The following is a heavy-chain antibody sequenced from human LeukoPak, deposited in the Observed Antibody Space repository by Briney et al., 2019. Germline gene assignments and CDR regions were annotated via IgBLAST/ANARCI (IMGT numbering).Heavy chain of an antibody. D-gene: IGHD3-16*02. V-gene: IGHV3-23*01. CDR1: GFTFSSYG. Sequence: GGSLRLSCAASGFTFSSYGMSWVRQAPGKGLEWVSTISGSGGSTYYADSVKGRFTISRDNSKNTLYLQMNSLRAEDTAVYYCARATSPVLSFAFDIWGQGTMVTVSS. CDR3: ARATSPVLSFAFDI. CDR2: ISGSGGST. J-gene: IGHJ3*02.